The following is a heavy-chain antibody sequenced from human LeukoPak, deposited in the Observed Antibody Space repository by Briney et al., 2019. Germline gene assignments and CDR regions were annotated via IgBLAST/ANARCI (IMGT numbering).Heavy chain of an antibody. CDR2: ISISSTTT. D-gene: IGHD1-7*01. V-gene: IGHV3-23*01. Sequence: GGSLRLSCAASGFPLRSYVISWVRQAPGKGLEWVSAISISSTTTYYADSVRGRFTISRDNSRNTLSLQMRSLRAEDSAIYYCAITGTSTPAFDLWGQGTLVTVSS. CDR1: GFPLRSYV. CDR3: AITGTSTPAFDL. J-gene: IGHJ4*02.